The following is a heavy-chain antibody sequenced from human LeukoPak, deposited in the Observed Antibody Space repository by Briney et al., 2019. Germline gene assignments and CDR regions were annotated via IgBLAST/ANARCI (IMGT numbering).Heavy chain of an antibody. CDR2: MYSNSGT. J-gene: IGHJ4*02. CDR3: ARSCSGYYEDY. Sequence: AGSLRLSCAASGFTVSNNYTSWVRQAPGKGLEWVSLMYSNSGTFYADSVKGRFTISRDNAKNSLSLQVNSLSAEDTAVYYCARSCSGYYEDYWGQGTLVTVSS. CDR1: GFTVSNNY. D-gene: IGHD3-22*01. V-gene: IGHV3-53*01.